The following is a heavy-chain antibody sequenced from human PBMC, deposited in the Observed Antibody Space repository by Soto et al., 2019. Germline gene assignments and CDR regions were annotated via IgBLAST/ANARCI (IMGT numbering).Heavy chain of an antibody. CDR1: GGSISSTSYY. J-gene: IGHJ4*02. Sequence: PSETLSLTCPVSGGSISSTSYYWGWIRQPPGKGLEWVGSIYYSGRTYDHPSLKSRVTMSVDTSKNQFSLKLSSVTAADTAVYYCARLLYDSRGYYYFDSWGQGTLVTSPQ. CDR2: IYYSGRT. CDR3: ARLLYDSRGYYYFDS. D-gene: IGHD3-22*01. V-gene: IGHV4-39*01.